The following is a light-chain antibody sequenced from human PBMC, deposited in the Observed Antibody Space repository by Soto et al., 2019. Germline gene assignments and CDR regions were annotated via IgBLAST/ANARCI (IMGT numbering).Light chain of an antibody. CDR1: QNVNSD. Sequence: EIVMTQSPATLSVSPGERATLSCRASQNVNSDLTWYHQKPGQPPRLLIFGASTRATGVPARFSASGSGTEFTLTISSLQSEDFAVYYCQQYNNWPPGTFGGGTKVDIK. CDR2: GAS. J-gene: IGKJ4*01. V-gene: IGKV3-15*01. CDR3: QQYNNWPPGT.